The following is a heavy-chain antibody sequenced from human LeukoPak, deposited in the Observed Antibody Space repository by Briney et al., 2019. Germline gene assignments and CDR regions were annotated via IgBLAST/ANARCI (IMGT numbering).Heavy chain of an antibody. J-gene: IGHJ6*02. Sequence: PGGSLRLSCAASGFTFSSYAMSWVRQAPGKGLEWVSSISSSSSYIYYADSVKGRFTISRDNAKNSLYLQMNSLRAEDTAVYYCARDLGRIAAAGTGEYLYGMDVWGQGTTVTVSS. CDR3: ARDLGRIAAAGTGEYLYGMDV. V-gene: IGHV3-21*01. CDR2: ISSSSSYI. CDR1: GFTFSSYA. D-gene: IGHD6-13*01.